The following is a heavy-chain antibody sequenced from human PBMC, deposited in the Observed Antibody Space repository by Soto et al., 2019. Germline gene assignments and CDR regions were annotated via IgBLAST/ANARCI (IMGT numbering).Heavy chain of an antibody. J-gene: IGHJ6*02. CDR1: GYTFTSYD. CDR2: MNPNSGNT. Sequence: QVQLVQSGAEVKKPGASVKVSCKASGYTFTSYDINWVRQATGQGLEWMGWMNPNSGNTGYAQKFQGRVTMTRNTSISTAYMELSSLRSEDTAVYYCLLGYCSGGSCRTYYYYGMDVWGQGTTVTVSS. D-gene: IGHD2-15*01. CDR3: LLGYCSGGSCRTYYYYGMDV. V-gene: IGHV1-8*01.